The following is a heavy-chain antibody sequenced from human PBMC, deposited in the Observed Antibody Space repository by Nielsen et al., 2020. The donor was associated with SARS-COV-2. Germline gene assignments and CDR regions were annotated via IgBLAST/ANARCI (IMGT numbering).Heavy chain of an antibody. CDR2: IKPDGGGK. CDR1: GFTFGISW. V-gene: IGHV3-7*01. J-gene: IGHJ4*02. CDR3: ARAAGGSINY. Sequence: GESLKISCAASGFTFGISWMSWVRQAPGKGLEWVAYIKPDGGGKSYVDSVKGRFTISRDNSKNTLYLQMNSLRAEDTAVYYCARAAGGSINYWGQGTLVTVSS. D-gene: IGHD2-2*01.